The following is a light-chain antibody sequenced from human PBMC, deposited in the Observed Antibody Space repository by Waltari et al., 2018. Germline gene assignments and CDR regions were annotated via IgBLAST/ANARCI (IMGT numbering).Light chain of an antibody. CDR2: RDY. J-gene: IGLJ2*01. CDR1: SSNIGSNS. Sequence: QSVLTQPPSASGTPGQRVSLSCSGSSSNIGSNSVNWYQQLPGTAPKLLIYRDYQRPSGVPDRCSGSKSGTSASLAISWLQSEDEADYYCAAWDDSLNAVIFGGGTKLTVL. V-gene: IGLV1-44*01. CDR3: AAWDDSLNAVI.